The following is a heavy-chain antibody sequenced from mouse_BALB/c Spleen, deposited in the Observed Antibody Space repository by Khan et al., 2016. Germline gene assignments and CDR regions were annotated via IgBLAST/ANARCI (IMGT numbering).Heavy chain of an antibody. D-gene: IGHD2-4*01. CDR1: GYTFTSYY. CDR2: INPSNGDT. Sequence: QVQLQQSGAELVKPGASVKLSCKASGYTFTSYYMYWVKQRPGQGLEWIGEINPSNGDTNFNERFKSKATLTVDKYSRTTYMTFSSLTSDDSAFYYCTWAGYDYPFAYWGQGTLVTVSA. CDR3: TWAGYDYPFAY. V-gene: IGHV1S81*02. J-gene: IGHJ3*01.